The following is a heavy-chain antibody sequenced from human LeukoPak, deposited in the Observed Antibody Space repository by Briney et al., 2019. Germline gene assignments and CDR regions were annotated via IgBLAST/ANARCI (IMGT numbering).Heavy chain of an antibody. J-gene: IGHJ6*03. CDR1: GYSISSGYY. D-gene: IGHD3-22*01. V-gene: IGHV4-38-2*02. Sequence: SETLSLTCTVSGYSISSGYYWGWIRQPPGKGLEWIGNIYHNGSTDYNPSLKSRVTISVDTSKNQFSLKLSSVTAADTAVYYCARVSDSSGYYYYYYYMDVWGKGTTVTVSS. CDR3: ARVSDSSGYYYYYYYMDV. CDR2: IYHNGST.